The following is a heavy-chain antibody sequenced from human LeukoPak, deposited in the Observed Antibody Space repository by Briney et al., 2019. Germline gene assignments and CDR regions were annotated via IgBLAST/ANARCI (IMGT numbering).Heavy chain of an antibody. CDR1: GGSISSGGYF. CDR3: ARRVPAATFDY. V-gene: IGHV4-31*03. Sequence: SEPLSLPCTVSGGSISSGGYFWRWIRQHPGKGLEWIGYIYYSGSTYYNPSLKSRVTISVDTSKNQFSLKLSSVTAADTAVYYCARRVPAATFDYWGQGTLVTVSS. CDR2: IYYSGST. D-gene: IGHD2-2*01. J-gene: IGHJ4*02.